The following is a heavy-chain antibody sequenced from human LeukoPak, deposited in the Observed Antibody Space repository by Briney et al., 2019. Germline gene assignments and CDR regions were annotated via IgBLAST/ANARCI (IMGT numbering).Heavy chain of an antibody. D-gene: IGHD2-15*01. Sequence: GGSLRLSCAASGFTFSSYSMNWVRQAPGKGLEWVSSISSSSSYIYYADSVRGRFTISRDNAKNSLYLQMNSLRAEDTAVYYCARRMVVAADFDYWGQGTLVTVSS. J-gene: IGHJ4*02. CDR3: ARRMVVAADFDY. V-gene: IGHV3-21*01. CDR2: ISSSSSYI. CDR1: GFTFSSYS.